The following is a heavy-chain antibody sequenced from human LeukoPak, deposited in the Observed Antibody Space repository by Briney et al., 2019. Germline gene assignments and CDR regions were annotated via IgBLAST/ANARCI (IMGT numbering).Heavy chain of an antibody. D-gene: IGHD6-19*01. CDR3: ARWGSGWEFDL. Sequence: GGSLRLSCAASGFTFSSHSMHWVRQAPGKGLEYVSGIRSDGTSTYYAKSVKDRFTISRDNSKNTLELQMGSLRAEDMAVYYCARWGSGWEFDLWGQGTLVTVSS. V-gene: IGHV3-64*01. CDR1: GFTFSSHS. CDR2: IRSDGTST. J-gene: IGHJ4*02.